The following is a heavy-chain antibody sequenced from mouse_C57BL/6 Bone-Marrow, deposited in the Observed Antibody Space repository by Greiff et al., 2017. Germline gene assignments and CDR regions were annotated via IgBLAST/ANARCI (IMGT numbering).Heavy chain of an antibody. V-gene: IGHV1-82*01. Sequence: VKLVESGPELVKPGASVKISCKASGYAFSSSWMNWVKQRPGKGLEWIGRIYPGDGDTNYNGKFKGKATLTADKSSSTAYMQLSSLTSEDSAVYFCARSPYGNPLAMDYWGQGTSVTVSS. CDR3: ARSPYGNPLAMDY. J-gene: IGHJ4*01. D-gene: IGHD2-1*01. CDR1: GYAFSSSW. CDR2: IYPGDGDT.